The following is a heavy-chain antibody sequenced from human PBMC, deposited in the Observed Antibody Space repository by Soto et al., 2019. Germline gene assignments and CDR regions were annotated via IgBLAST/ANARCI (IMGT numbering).Heavy chain of an antibody. CDR3: ARRTVNIRTFYSGLQPNRFAS. CDR1: GDSISSSDYY. V-gene: IGHV4-39*01. CDR2: IYYSGST. Sequence: SETLSLTCAVSGDSISSSDYYWGWIRQPPGKGLEWIGSIYYSGSTYYTPSLQSRVAISADTSKNQFSLKLNSVTAADTAVYYCARRTVNIRTFYSGLQPNRFASWGQGSLVTVSS. J-gene: IGHJ4*02. D-gene: IGHD6-19*01.